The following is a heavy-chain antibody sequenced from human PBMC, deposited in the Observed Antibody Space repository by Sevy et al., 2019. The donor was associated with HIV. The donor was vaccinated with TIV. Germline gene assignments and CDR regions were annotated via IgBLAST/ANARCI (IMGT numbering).Heavy chain of an antibody. CDR1: GFSLNTSGVG. Sequence: SGPTLVDPAQTLTLTCSFSGFSLNTSGVGVGWIRLPSGKALEWLPLIFWDDEKRYSPPLKNRLTNTKDTSKNQVFLTMTNMYPVDTATYYCARFLKGDYTNYFDSWDQGSLVTVSS. J-gene: IGHJ4*02. CDR2: IFWDDEK. D-gene: IGHD4-4*01. CDR3: ARFLKGDYTNYFDS. V-gene: IGHV2-5*02.